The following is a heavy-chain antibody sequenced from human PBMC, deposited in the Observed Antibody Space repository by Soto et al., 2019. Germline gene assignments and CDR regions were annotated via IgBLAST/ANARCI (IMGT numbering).Heavy chain of an antibody. CDR3: ATTMAVAGTNFDY. D-gene: IGHD6-19*01. Sequence: TGGSLRLSCAASGFTFSSYTMNWVRQAPGKGLEWVSSISDSSSYIYYADSAKGRFTISRDNAKNSLYLQMTSLRAEDTAVYYCATTMAVAGTNFDYWGQGTPVTVSS. J-gene: IGHJ4*02. CDR2: ISDSSSYI. CDR1: GFTFSSYT. V-gene: IGHV3-21*01.